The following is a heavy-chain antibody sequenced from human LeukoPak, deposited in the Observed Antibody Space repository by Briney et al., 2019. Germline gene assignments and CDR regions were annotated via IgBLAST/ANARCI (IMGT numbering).Heavy chain of an antibody. CDR2: ISSSSSYI. D-gene: IGHD6-19*01. V-gene: IGHV3-21*01. Sequence: KTGGSLRLSCAASGFTFSSYGMNWVRQAPGKGLEWVSSISSSSSYIYYADSVKGRFTISRDNAKNSLYLQMNSLRAEDTAVYYCARGYGSSGWVPDYWGQGTLVTVSS. J-gene: IGHJ4*02. CDR1: GFTFSSYG. CDR3: ARGYGSSGWVPDY.